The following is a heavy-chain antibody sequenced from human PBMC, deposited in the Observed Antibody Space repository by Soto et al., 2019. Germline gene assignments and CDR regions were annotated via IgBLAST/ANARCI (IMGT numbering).Heavy chain of an antibody. CDR3: ARVFRWFGARDP. V-gene: IGHV4-34*01. J-gene: IGHJ5*02. CDR2: INHSGSP. CDR1: GGSFSGYY. Sequence: SETLSLTCAVSGGSFSGYYWSWIRQPPGKGLEWIGEINHSGSPNSNPSLKSRGTISVDTSKNQFSLKLSSGTAADTAVDYCARVFRWFGARDPWGQATLVTVSS. D-gene: IGHD3-10*01.